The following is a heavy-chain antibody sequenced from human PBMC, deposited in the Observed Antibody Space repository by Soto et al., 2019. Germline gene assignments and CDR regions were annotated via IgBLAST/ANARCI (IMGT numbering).Heavy chain of an antibody. CDR3: ARNRVTTDYYYGMEV. Sequence: QVQLVESGGGVVQPGRSLRLSCAASGFTFSSYAMHWVRQAPAKGLEWVAVISYDGSKKYYADSVKGRFTISRDNSKNRLYLQMNSLRAEDTGVYYWARNRVTTDYYYGMEVWGQGTTVTVSS. J-gene: IGHJ6*02. D-gene: IGHD4-17*01. CDR1: GFTFSSYA. V-gene: IGHV3-30-3*01. CDR2: ISYDGSKK.